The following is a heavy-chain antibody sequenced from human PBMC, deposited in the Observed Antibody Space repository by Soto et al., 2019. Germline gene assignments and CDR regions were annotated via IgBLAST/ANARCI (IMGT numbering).Heavy chain of an antibody. CDR1: GYTFTSYA. CDR2: INAGNGNT. CDR3: ARVLRFLEWSLDY. V-gene: IGHV1-3*01. D-gene: IGHD3-3*01. Sequence: QVQLVQSGAEVKKPGASVKVSCKASGYTFTSYAMHRVRQAPGQRLEWMGWINAGNGNTKYSQKFQGRVTITRDTPASTAYMELSSLRSEDTAVYYCARVLRFLEWSLDYWGQGTLVTVSS. J-gene: IGHJ4*02.